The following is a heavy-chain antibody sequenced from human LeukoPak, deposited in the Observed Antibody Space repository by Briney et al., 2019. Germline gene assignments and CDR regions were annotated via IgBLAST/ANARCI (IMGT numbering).Heavy chain of an antibody. CDR3: AKELDRSGYFDY. V-gene: IGHV3-23*01. J-gene: IGHJ4*02. Sequence: PGGSLRLSRAASGFTFSNYDMSWVRQAPGKGLEWVSGISGSGGSTYYADSVKGRFTISRDNSKNTLHLPMNSLRAGDTAVYYCAKELDRSGYFDYWGQGTLVTVSS. CDR1: GFTFSNYD. CDR2: ISGSGGST. D-gene: IGHD3-22*01.